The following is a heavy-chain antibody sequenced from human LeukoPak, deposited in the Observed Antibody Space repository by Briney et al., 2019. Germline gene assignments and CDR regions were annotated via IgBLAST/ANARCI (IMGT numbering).Heavy chain of an antibody. Sequence: GASVKVSCKASGYTFTNYHITWVRQAPGQGLEWMGWISAYSGNTNYAQKLRGRVTMTTDKSTNTAYMELRSLRSDDTAVYYCARVGYAGNFFDYWGQGTLVTVSS. CDR3: ARVGYAGNFFDY. CDR2: ISAYSGNT. CDR1: GYTFTNYH. J-gene: IGHJ4*02. V-gene: IGHV1-18*01. D-gene: IGHD4-23*01.